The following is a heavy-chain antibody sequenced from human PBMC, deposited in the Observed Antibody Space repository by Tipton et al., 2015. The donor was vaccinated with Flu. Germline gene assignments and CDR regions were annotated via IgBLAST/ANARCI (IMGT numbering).Heavy chain of an antibody. Sequence: QSGPEVKKPGASVKVSCKASGYTFTSYGISWVRQAPGQGLEWMGWMNPNSGNTGYAQKFQGRVTMTRNTSISTAYMELSSLRSEDTAVYYCARDCSGGSCYGYWGQGTLVTVSS. V-gene: IGHV1-8*02. J-gene: IGHJ4*02. CDR1: GYTFTSYG. CDR2: MNPNSGNT. D-gene: IGHD2-15*01. CDR3: ARDCSGGSCYGY.